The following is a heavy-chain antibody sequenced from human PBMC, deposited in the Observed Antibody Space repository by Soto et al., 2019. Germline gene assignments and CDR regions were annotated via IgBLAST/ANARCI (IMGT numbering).Heavy chain of an antibody. D-gene: IGHD6-13*01. Sequence: EVQLVESGGGLVQPGRSLRLSCAASGFTFDDYAMHWVRQAPGKGLEWVSGISWNSGSIGYADSVKGRFTISRDNAKNSLYLQMNSLRAEDTALYYCAKGDSSSFYYGMDVWGQGPRSPSP. J-gene: IGHJ6*02. CDR1: GFTFDDYA. CDR2: ISWNSGSI. V-gene: IGHV3-9*01. CDR3: AKGDSSSFYYGMDV.